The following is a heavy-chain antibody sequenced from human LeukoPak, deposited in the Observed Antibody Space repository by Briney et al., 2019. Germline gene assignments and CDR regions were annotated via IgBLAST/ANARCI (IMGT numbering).Heavy chain of an antibody. Sequence: GGSLRLSCAASGFTISSNYMSWVRQAPGKGLEWVSVIYSGGSTYYADSVKGPFTISRDNSKNTLYLQMNSLRAEDTAVYYCAGDVDSSGYYYLDYWGQGTLVTVSS. CDR2: IYSGGST. D-gene: IGHD3-22*01. V-gene: IGHV3-53*01. CDR3: AGDVDSSGYYYLDY. J-gene: IGHJ4*02. CDR1: GFTISSNY.